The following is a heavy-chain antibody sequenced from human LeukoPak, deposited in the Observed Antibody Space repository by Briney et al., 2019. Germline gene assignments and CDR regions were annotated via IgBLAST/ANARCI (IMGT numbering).Heavy chain of an antibody. D-gene: IGHD3-16*01. J-gene: IGHJ3*02. V-gene: IGHV3-7*01. CDR3: ARELLGFPRGDAFDI. CDR2: IKQDGSEK. CDR1: GFTFSSYW. Sequence: GGSLRLSCAASGFTFSSYWMSWVRQAPGKGLEWVANIKQDGSEKYYVDSVKGRFTISRDNAKNSLYLQMNSLRAGDTAVYYCARELLGFPRGDAFDIWGQGTMVTVSS.